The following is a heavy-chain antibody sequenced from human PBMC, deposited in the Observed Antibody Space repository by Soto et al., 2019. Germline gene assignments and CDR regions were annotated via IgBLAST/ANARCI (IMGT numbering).Heavy chain of an antibody. CDR3: AREGSNDSSGYYGIDY. J-gene: IGHJ4*02. CDR2: IYYSGST. V-gene: IGHV4-61*01. Sequence: QVQLQESGPGLVKPSETLSLTCTVSGGSVSSGSYYWSWIRQPPGKGLEWIGYIYYSGSTNYNPSHKSRVTISVDTSKNQFSRKLSSVTAADTAVYYCAREGSNDSSGYYGIDYWGQGTLVTVSS. D-gene: IGHD3-22*01. CDR1: GGSVSSGSYY.